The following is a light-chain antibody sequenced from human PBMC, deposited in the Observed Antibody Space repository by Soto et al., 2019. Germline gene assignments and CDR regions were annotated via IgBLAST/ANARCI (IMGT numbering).Light chain of an antibody. CDR3: SSYTSDSTLYV. CDR2: DVS. J-gene: IGLJ1*01. Sequence: QSALTQPASVSGSPGQSITISCTGTSSDVGAYNYVSWYQQHPGKAPKLMIYDVSSRPSGVSNRFSGSKSGHTASLTISGLQAEDEADYYCSSYTSDSTLYVFGTGTKVTVL. CDR1: SSDVGAYNY. V-gene: IGLV2-14*01.